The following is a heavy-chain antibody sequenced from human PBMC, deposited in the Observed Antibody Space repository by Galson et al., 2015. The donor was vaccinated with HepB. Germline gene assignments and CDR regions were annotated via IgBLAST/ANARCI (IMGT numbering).Heavy chain of an antibody. V-gene: IGHV3-43*01. D-gene: IGHD3-10*01. Sequence: SLRLSCAASGFTFDDYSLYWLRQVQGQRPEWISLISWDGSHIFYADSVKGRFTISRDNTNNRLFLEMDSLRPEDSALYHCAKDLGLGRGGLDSWGPGTLVTVSS. CDR3: AKDLGLGRGGLDS. CDR1: GFTFDDYS. J-gene: IGHJ4*02. CDR2: ISWDGSHI.